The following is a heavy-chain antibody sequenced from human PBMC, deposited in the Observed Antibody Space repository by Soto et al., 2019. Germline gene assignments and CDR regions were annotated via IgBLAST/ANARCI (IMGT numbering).Heavy chain of an antibody. Sequence: GGSLRLSCAASGFTFSSYAMHWVRQAPGKGLEWVAVISYDGSNKYYADSVKGRFTISRDNSKNTLYLQMNSLRAEDTAVYYCARDPRGYSYGFGYFDYWGQGTLVNVS. CDR2: ISYDGSNK. V-gene: IGHV3-30-3*01. CDR1: GFTFSSYA. CDR3: ARDPRGYSYGFGYFDY. J-gene: IGHJ4*02. D-gene: IGHD5-18*01.